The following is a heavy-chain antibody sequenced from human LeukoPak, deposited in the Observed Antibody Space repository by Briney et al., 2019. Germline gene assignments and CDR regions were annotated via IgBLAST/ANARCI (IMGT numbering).Heavy chain of an antibody. V-gene: IGHV1-2*02. CDR3: ARAPASTWGSGSYAFEY. CDR1: GYTFTSYG. CDR2: ISPESGGT. J-gene: IGHJ4*02. D-gene: IGHD3-10*01. Sequence: EASVKVSCKASGYTFTSYGISWVRQAPGQGPEWMGWISPESGGTNYAQKFQGRATMSSVTSIRTVYMDLTRLTSADSAVYYCARAPASTWGSGSYAFEYWGQGSLVTVS.